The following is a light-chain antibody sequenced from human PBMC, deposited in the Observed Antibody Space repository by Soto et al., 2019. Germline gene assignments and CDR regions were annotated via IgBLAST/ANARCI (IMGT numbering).Light chain of an antibody. CDR3: QTWGTGFQV. Sequence: QPVLTQSPSASASLGASVRLTCTLSSGHSSYAIAWHQKQPGKSPRYLMDLKNDGSHTKGDGIPGRFSGSSSGAERSLIISSLQSEDEADYYCQTWGTGFQVFGGGTKLTVL. V-gene: IGLV4-69*01. J-gene: IGLJ2*01. CDR2: LKNDGSH. CDR1: SGHSSYA.